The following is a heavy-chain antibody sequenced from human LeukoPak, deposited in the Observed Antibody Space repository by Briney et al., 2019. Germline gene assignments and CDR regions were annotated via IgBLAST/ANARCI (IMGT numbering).Heavy chain of an antibody. CDR2: FDPEDGET. V-gene: IGHV1-24*01. D-gene: IGHD3-22*01. Sequence: ASMKVSCRVSGYTLTELSMHWVRQAPGKGLEWMGGFDPEDGETIYAQKFQGRVTMTEDTSTDTAYMELSSLRSEDTAVYYCATGLFPNYYDSSGYYHWGQGTLVTVSS. CDR1: GYTLTELS. CDR3: ATGLFPNYYDSSGYYH. J-gene: IGHJ5*02.